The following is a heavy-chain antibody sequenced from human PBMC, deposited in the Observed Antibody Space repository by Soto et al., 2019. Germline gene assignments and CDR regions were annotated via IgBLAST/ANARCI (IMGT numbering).Heavy chain of an antibody. V-gene: IGHV4-59*01. D-gene: IGHD3-10*01. CDR3: ARGDWYYDGAGSDAEYVQH. CDR2: IYYSGST. J-gene: IGHJ1*01. CDR1: GGSISSYY. Sequence: QVQLQESGPGLVKPSETLSLTCTVSGGSISSYYWSWIRQPPGKGLEWIGYIYYSGSTNDNPSLKSRVTISVDTSKNQFSLKLSSVTAADTAVYYCARGDWYYDGAGSDAEYVQHWGQGTLVTVSS.